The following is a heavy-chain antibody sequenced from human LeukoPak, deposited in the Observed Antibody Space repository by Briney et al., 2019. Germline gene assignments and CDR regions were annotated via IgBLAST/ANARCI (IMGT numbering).Heavy chain of an antibody. Sequence: QPGASLRLSCVASGFTFSSYAMSWVRQAPGKGLEWVSAISGSGGSTYYADSVKGRFTISRDNSKNALYLQMNSLRAEDTAVYYCAGFSWYYFDYWGQGTLVTVSS. J-gene: IGHJ4*02. D-gene: IGHD6-13*01. CDR3: AGFSWYYFDY. CDR2: ISGSGGST. CDR1: GFTFSSYA. V-gene: IGHV3-23*01.